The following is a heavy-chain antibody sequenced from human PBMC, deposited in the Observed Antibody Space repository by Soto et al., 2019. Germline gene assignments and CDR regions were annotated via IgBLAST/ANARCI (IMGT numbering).Heavy chain of an antibody. CDR2: IWYDGSNK. Sequence: VGSLRLSCAASGFTFSSYGMHWVRQAPGKGLEWVAVIWYDGSNKYYADSVKGRFTISRDNSKNTLYLQMNSLRAEDTAVYYCARDQRGYSGYDYYYGMDVWGQGTTVTVSS. J-gene: IGHJ6*02. CDR3: ARDQRGYSGYDYYYGMDV. CDR1: GFTFSSYG. D-gene: IGHD5-12*01. V-gene: IGHV3-33*01.